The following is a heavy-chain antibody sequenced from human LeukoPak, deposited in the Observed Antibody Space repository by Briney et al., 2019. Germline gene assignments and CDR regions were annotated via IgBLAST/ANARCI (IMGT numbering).Heavy chain of an antibody. CDR2: INHSGST. J-gene: IGHJ4*02. Sequence: PSETLSLTCAVYGGSFSGYYWSWIRQPPGKGLEWIGEINHSGSTNYNPSLKNRVTISVDTSKNQFSLKLSSVTAADTAVYYCARGTVLNYYDSSGYHKSPGSVDYWGQGTLVTVSS. D-gene: IGHD3-22*01. CDR1: GGSFSGYY. CDR3: ARGTVLNYYDSSGYHKSPGSVDY. V-gene: IGHV4-34*01.